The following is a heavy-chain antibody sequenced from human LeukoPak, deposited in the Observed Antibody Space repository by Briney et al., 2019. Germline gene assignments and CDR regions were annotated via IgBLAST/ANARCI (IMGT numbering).Heavy chain of an antibody. Sequence: ASVKVSCKASGYTFTSYFMHWVRQAPGQGLEWMGIINPSGGSTSYAQKFQGRVTMTRDTSTSTVYMELSSLRSEDTAVYYCARVGGNGDFDYWGQGTLVTVSS. J-gene: IGHJ4*02. D-gene: IGHD4-23*01. CDR1: GYTFTSYF. CDR2: INPSGGST. V-gene: IGHV1-46*01. CDR3: ARVGGNGDFDY.